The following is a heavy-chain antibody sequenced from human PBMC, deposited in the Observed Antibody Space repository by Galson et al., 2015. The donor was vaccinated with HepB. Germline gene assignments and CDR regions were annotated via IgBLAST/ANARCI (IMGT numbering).Heavy chain of an antibody. Sequence: SVKVSCKVSGYTLTELSMHWVRQAPGKGLEWMGGFDPEDGETIYAQKFQGRVTMTEDTSTDTAYMELSSLRSVDTAVYYRATGGGYYPHDPWGQGTLVTVSS. V-gene: IGHV1-24*01. D-gene: IGHD3-10*01. CDR1: GYTLTELS. CDR2: FDPEDGET. CDR3: ATGGGYYPHDP. J-gene: IGHJ5*02.